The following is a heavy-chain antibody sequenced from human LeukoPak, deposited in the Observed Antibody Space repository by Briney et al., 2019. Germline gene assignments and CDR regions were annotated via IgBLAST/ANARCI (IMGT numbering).Heavy chain of an antibody. CDR1: GFTFSNSA. CDR3: AKRSSSGRFDY. Sequence: QRGGSLRLSCVASGFTFSNSAMSWVRQAPGRGLDWVSLISGSGDSTYYADSVKGRFTVSRDNSKNTLYLQMNSLRAEDTAVYYCAKRSSSGRFDYWGQGTLVTVSS. D-gene: IGHD1-26*01. V-gene: IGHV3-23*01. J-gene: IGHJ4*02. CDR2: ISGSGDST.